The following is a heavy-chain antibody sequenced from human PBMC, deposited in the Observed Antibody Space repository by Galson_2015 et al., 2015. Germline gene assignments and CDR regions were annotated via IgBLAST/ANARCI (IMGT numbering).Heavy chain of an antibody. CDR3: ARRINNYDS. V-gene: IGHV3-49*03. J-gene: IGHJ4*02. CDR1: SFDFGDFA. Sequence: SLRLSCAGSSFDFGDFAMTWLRQAPGKGLEWVGFVRVSTFGATTEIAASVRGRFATSRNDSKSVAYLHMTSLRTEDTAVYYCARRINNYDSWGQGTRVIVSS. D-gene: IGHD2/OR15-2a*01. CDR2: VRVSTFGATT.